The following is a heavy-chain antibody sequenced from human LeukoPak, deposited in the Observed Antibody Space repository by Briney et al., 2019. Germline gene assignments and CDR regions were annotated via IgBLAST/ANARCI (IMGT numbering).Heavy chain of an antibody. CDR3: ARDYVGATAGAHWFDP. D-gene: IGHD1-26*01. J-gene: IGHJ5*02. V-gene: IGHV4-59*01. CDR1: GGSISSYY. Sequence: TSETLSLTCTVSGGSISSYYWSWIRQPPGKGLEWIGYIYYSGSTNYNPPLKSRVTISVDTSKNQFSLKLSSVTAADTAVYYCARDYVGATAGAHWFDPWGQGTLVTVSS. CDR2: IYYSGST.